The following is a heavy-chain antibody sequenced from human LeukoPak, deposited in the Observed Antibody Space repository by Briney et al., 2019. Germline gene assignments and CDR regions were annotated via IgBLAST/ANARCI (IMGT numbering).Heavy chain of an antibody. D-gene: IGHD3-22*01. V-gene: IGHV4-34*01. CDR2: INHSGST. Sequence: SETLSLTCAVYGRSFGGYYWSWIRQPPGKGLEWIGEINHSGSTNYNPSLKSRVTISVDTSKNQFSLKLSSVTAADTAVYYCARGDNYYDSREFDYWGPGTLVTVSS. CDR3: ARGDNYYDSREFDY. J-gene: IGHJ4*02. CDR1: GRSFGGYY.